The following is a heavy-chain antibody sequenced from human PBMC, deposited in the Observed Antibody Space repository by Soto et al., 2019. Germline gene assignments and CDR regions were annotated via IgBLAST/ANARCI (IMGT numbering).Heavy chain of an antibody. J-gene: IGHJ5*02. D-gene: IGHD6-19*01. Sequence: SQTLSLTCAISGDSVSSNSAAWNWIRQSPSRGLEWLGRTYYRSKWYNDYAVSVKSRITINPDTSKNQFSLQLNSVTPEDTAVYYSARDLTYQLAIAVDGWFDTWGQGTLVTVSS. CDR2: TYYRSKWYN. V-gene: IGHV6-1*01. CDR1: GDSVSSNSAA. CDR3: ARDLTYQLAIAVDGWFDT.